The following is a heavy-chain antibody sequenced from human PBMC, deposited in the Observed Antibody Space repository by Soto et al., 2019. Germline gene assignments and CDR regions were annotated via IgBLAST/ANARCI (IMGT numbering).Heavy chain of an antibody. CDR3: TPSQALWSSRFIAGLLYY. J-gene: IGHJ4*02. Sequence: PSETLSLTCAVYGGSFSGYYWSWIRQPPGKGLEWIGEINHSGSTTYNPSLKSRVIISIDTPKNQFSLKLSSVTAADTAVYYCTPSQALWSSRFIAGLLYYWGQGTLVTVSS. D-gene: IGHD2-21*01. CDR1: GGSFSGYY. CDR2: INHSGST. V-gene: IGHV4-34*01.